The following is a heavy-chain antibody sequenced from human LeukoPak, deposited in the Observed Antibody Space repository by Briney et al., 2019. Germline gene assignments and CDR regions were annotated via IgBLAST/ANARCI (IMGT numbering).Heavy chain of an antibody. CDR2: IKQDGSQK. Sequence: GGSLRLSCAASGFTFSTYYMTWVRQAPGKGLEWVANIKQDGSQKYYVDSVQGRFTISRDNAKSSLYLQMNSLRAGDTAVYYCAAQRAVGFDYWGQGTLVTVSS. CDR3: AAQRAVGFDY. J-gene: IGHJ4*02. CDR1: GFTFSTYY. D-gene: IGHD6-19*01. V-gene: IGHV3-7*01.